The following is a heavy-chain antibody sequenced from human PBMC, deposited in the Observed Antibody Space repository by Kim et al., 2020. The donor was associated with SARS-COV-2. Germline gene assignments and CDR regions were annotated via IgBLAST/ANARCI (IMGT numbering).Heavy chain of an antibody. Sequence: GGSLRLSCAASGVTVSSNFMTWVRQAPGKGLEWVSFIYSGARTTYADSLKGRFTISRHNAKNTVYLLMNRLRPEDTAVYYCASSRYYGSNLSFDYWGQGTLVPVSS. CDR2: IYSGART. D-gene: IGHD1-26*01. J-gene: IGHJ4*02. CDR3: ASSRYYGSNLSFDY. CDR1: GVTVSSNF. V-gene: IGHV3-53*04.